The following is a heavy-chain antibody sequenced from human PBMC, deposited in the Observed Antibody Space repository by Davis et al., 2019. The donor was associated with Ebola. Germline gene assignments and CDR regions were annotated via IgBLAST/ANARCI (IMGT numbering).Heavy chain of an antibody. CDR3: ARVQGYFDSSGYYSDAFDI. D-gene: IGHD3-22*01. V-gene: IGHV3-74*01. Sequence: HTGGSLRLSCAASGFTFSTYWMHWVRQAPGKGLVWVSRLNGDGSSTHYADSVKGRFTIPRDNAKNTLYLQMSSLRAEDTAVYYCARVQGYFDSSGYYSDAFDIWGQGTMVTVSS. J-gene: IGHJ3*02. CDR1: GFTFSTYW. CDR2: LNGDGSST.